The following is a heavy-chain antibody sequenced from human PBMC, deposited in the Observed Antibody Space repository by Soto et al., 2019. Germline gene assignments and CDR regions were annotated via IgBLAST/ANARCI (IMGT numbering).Heavy chain of an antibody. CDR3: AKDHFRSLWLPSFEP. V-gene: IGHV3-30*18. J-gene: IGHJ5*02. CDR1: GFTFSSYG. D-gene: IGHD5-18*01. CDR2: ISYDGSNK. Sequence: GGSLRLSCAASGFTFSSYGMHWVRQAPGKGLEWVAVISYDGSNKYYADSVKGRFTISRDNSKNTLYLQMNSLRAEDTAVYYCAKDHFRSLWLPSFEPWGQGTLVTVSS.